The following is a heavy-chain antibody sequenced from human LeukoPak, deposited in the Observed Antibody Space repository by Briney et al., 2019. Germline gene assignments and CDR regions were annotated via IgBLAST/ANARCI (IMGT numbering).Heavy chain of an antibody. J-gene: IGHJ4*02. V-gene: IGHV1-69*13. D-gene: IGHD2-15*01. CDR3: ARAPGYCSGGSCYYFDY. CDR2: IIPIFGTA. Sequence: GASVKVSCKTSGGTFSSYAISWVRQAPGHGLEWMGGIIPIFGTANYAQKFQGRVTITADESTSTAYMELSSLRSEDTAVYYCARAPGYCSGGSCYYFDYWGRGTLVTVSS. CDR1: GGTFSSYA.